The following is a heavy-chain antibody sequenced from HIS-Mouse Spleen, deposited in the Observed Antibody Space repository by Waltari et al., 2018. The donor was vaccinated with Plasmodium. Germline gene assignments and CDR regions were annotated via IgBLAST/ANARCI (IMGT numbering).Heavy chain of an antibody. V-gene: IGHV4-39*01. Sequence: QLQLQASGPGLVKPSENLSLTCTVSGGSISSSSYYWGWIRQPPGKGLEWIGSIYYSGSTYYNPSLKSRVTISVDTSKNQFSLKLSSVTAADTAVYYCARRGGSYYYFDYWGQGTLVTVSS. CDR2: IYYSGST. CDR1: GGSISSSSYY. CDR3: ARRGGSYYYFDY. D-gene: IGHD1-26*01. J-gene: IGHJ4*02.